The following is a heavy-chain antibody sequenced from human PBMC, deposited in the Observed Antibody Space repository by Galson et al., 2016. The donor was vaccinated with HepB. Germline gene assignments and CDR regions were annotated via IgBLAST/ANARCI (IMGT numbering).Heavy chain of an antibody. V-gene: IGHV3-64D*06. CDR1: GFTFSSYA. Sequence: SLRLSCAVSGFTFSSYAMHWVRQALGKGLEHVSFISSNGGSTYYADCVKGRFSISRDNSKNTLYLQMSSLRAEDTAVYYCVRGGYGGTDYTPPGGYWGQGTLVTVSS. CDR2: ISSNGGST. J-gene: IGHJ4*02. D-gene: IGHD5-12*01. CDR3: VRGGYGGTDYTPPGGY.